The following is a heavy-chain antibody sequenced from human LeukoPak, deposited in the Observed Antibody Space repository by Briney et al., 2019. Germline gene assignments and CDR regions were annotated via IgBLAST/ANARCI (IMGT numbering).Heavy chain of an antibody. CDR3: AKGDVSVTREFDY. D-gene: IGHD7-27*01. CDR2: ISTTSGNI. J-gene: IGHJ4*02. CDR1: GFTFSSYS. Sequence: GGSLRLSCAASGFTFSSYSMNWVRQAPGKGLEWVAAISTTSGNIYYADSVKGRFTISRDNAQNSLYLQMNSLRAKDTAVYYCAKGDVSVTREFDYWGQGTLVTVSS. V-gene: IGHV3-21*01.